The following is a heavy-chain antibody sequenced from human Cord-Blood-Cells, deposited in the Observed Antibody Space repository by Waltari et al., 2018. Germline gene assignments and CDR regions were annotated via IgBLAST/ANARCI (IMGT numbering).Heavy chain of an antibody. J-gene: IGHJ3*02. CDR3: AMPGIAEAGTFAFDI. CDR2: INPNSGGT. CDR1: GYTFTGYY. V-gene: IGHV1-2*02. D-gene: IGHD6-13*01. Sequence: QVQLVQSGAEVKKPGASVKVSCKASGYTFTGYYMHWVRQAPGQGLEWMGWINPNSGGTNYAQNVQGRFTMTRDTSISTAYSELSRRISDDTAVYYCAMPGIAEAGTFAFDIWGQGTMVTVSS.